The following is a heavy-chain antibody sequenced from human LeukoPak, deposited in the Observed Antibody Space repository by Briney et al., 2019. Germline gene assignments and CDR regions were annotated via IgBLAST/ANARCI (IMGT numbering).Heavy chain of an antibody. D-gene: IGHD3-9*01. CDR1: GYTFTSYG. J-gene: IGHJ6*02. CDR3: AREVPKGEYYDILTGYSKYYYYYGMDV. V-gene: IGHV1-18*01. Sequence: ASVKVSCKASGYTFTSYGISWVRQAPGQGLEWMGWISAYNGNTNYAQKLQGRVTMTRDTSTSTVYMELSSLRSEDTAVYYCAREVPKGEYYDILTGYSKYYYYYGMDVWGQGTTVTVSS. CDR2: ISAYNGNT.